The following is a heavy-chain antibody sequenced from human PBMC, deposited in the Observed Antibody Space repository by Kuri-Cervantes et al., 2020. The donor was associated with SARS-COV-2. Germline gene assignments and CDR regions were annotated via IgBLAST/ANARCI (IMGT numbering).Heavy chain of an antibody. CDR1: AGYVSSGGYY. CDR3: ARDPHYYDTNGQEYPWYFDL. J-gene: IGHJ2*01. V-gene: IGHV4-31*03. CDR2: IYYSGNT. D-gene: IGHD3-22*01. Sequence: LRLSCTVSAGYVSSGGYYWSWIRQRPGKGLEWIGYIYYSGNTYYNPSLKSRVSISIDTSKNQFSLQLSSVTAADTAVYYCARDPHYYDTNGQEYPWYFDLWGRGTLVTVSS.